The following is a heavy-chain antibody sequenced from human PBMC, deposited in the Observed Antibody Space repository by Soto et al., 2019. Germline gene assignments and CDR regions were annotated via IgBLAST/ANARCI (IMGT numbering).Heavy chain of an antibody. J-gene: IGHJ4*02. CDR1: GFPFTTYG. Sequence: QVQLVESGGGVVQPGGSLRLSCAASGFPFTTYGMHWVREGPGKGLEWVAVISYDGSNKYYADSVKGRFTISRDNSKNTLYLQMNSLRPEDTALYYCVGGQYYFDYRGQGTLVTVSS. V-gene: IGHV3-30*03. CDR2: ISYDGSNK. CDR3: VGGQYYFDY. D-gene: IGHD3-10*01.